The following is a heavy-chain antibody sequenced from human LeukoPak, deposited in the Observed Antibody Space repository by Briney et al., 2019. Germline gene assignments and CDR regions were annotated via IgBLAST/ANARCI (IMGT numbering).Heavy chain of an antibody. V-gene: IGHV4-39*02. CDR1: GGSISSTSYY. CDR3: GRAPDY. Sequence: SETLSLTCTVSGGSISSTSYYWGWIRQPPGKGLEWIGCIYSSGSTYYSPSLKSRVTISEDTSKAHFSLKLSSVTAADTAVYYCGRAPDYWGQGTLVTVSS. J-gene: IGHJ4*02. CDR2: IYSSGST.